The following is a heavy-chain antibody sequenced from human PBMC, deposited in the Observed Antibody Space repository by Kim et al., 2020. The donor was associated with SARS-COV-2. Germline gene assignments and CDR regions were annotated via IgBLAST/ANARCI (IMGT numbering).Heavy chain of an antibody. Sequence: GGSLRLSCAASGFTFSSYGMHWVRQAPGKGLEWVAVISYDGSNKYYADSVKGRFTISRDNSKNTLYLQMNSLRAEDTAVYYCAKDGLEWLYTIYGMDVWGQGTTVTVSS. CDR2: ISYDGSNK. J-gene: IGHJ6*02. D-gene: IGHD3-3*01. V-gene: IGHV3-30*18. CDR1: GFTFSSYG. CDR3: AKDGLEWLYTIYGMDV.